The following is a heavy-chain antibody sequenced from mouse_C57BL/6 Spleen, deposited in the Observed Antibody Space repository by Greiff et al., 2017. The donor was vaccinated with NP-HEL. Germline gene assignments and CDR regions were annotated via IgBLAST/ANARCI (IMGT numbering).Heavy chain of an antibody. CDR1: GYTFTDYY. J-gene: IGHJ2*01. CDR3: AREGSKSFDY. Sequence: DVKLVESGPVLVKPGASVKMSCKASGYTFTDYYMNWVKQSHGKSLEWIGVINPYNGGTSYNQKFKGKATLTVDKSSSTAYMELNSLTSEDSAVYYCAREGSKSFDYWGQGTTLTVSS. CDR2: INPYNGGT. V-gene: IGHV1-19*01. D-gene: IGHD2-5*01.